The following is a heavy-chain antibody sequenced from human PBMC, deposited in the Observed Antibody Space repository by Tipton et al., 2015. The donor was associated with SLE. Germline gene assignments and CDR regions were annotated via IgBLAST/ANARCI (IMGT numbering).Heavy chain of an antibody. J-gene: IGHJ5*02. CDR1: GGSISSYY. CDR2: IYYSGST. D-gene: IGHD3-3*01. CDR3: AREKGITIFPRWFDP. V-gene: IGHV4-59*01. Sequence: TLSLTCTVSGGSISSYYWSWIRQPPGKGLGWIGYIYYSGSTNYNPSLKSRVTITVDTSKNQFSLKLSSVTAADTAVYYCAREKGITIFPRWFDPWGQGTLVTVSS.